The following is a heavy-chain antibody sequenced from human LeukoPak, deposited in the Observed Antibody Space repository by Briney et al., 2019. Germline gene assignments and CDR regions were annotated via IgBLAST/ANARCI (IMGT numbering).Heavy chain of an antibody. Sequence: SQTLSLTCTVSGGSISSDGYYWSWIRQYPGKGLEWIGYIYYSGSTYYNPSLKTRVTISVDTSKNQFSLKLSSVTAADTAMYYCARGPGIAAAANFDYWGQGTLVTVSS. CDR1: GGSISSDGYY. V-gene: IGHV4-31*03. CDR3: ARGPGIAAAANFDY. D-gene: IGHD6-13*01. J-gene: IGHJ4*02. CDR2: IYYSGST.